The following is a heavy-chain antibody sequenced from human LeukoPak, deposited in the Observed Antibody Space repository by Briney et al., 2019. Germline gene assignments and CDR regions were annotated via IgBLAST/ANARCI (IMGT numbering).Heavy chain of an antibody. J-gene: IGHJ5*02. CDR2: ISSDGSNK. CDR3: ARGATNDFWSGYGWFDP. D-gene: IGHD3-3*01. V-gene: IGHV3-30*04. CDR1: GFTFSSSA. Sequence: QPGGSLRLSCAASGFTFSSSAMSWVRQAPGKGLEWVALISSDGSNKFYANSVKGRFTISRDNSKKTVYLQMNSLRGEDTAVYSCARGATNDFWSGYGWFDPWGQGTLVTVSS.